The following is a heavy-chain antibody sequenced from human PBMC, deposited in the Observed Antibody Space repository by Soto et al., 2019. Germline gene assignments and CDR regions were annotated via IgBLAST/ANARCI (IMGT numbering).Heavy chain of an antibody. J-gene: IGHJ1*01. CDR2: IYYSGST. Sequence: SETLSLTCTVSGGSISSGGYYWSWIRQHPGKGLEWIGYIYYSGSTYYNPSLKSRVTISVDTSKNQFSLKLSSVTAADTAVYYCARAEGITIFGVVIALGYFQHWGQGTLVTVS. CDR1: GGSISSGGYY. V-gene: IGHV4-31*03. D-gene: IGHD3-3*01. CDR3: ARAEGITIFGVVIALGYFQH.